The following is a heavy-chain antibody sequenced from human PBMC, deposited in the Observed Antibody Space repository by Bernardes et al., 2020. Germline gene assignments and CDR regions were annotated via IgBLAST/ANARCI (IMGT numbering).Heavy chain of an antibody. CDR3: ARVSGGLSDR. V-gene: IGHV3-30*03. Sequence: GGSLRLSCAASGFTFSSYGMHWVRQAPGKGLEWVALISYDGSNKYYADSVKGRFTISRDNSKNTLYLQMNSLRAEDTAVYYCARVSGGLSDRWGQGTLVTVSS. D-gene: IGHD3-3*01. J-gene: IGHJ4*02. CDR2: ISYDGSNK. CDR1: GFTFSSYG.